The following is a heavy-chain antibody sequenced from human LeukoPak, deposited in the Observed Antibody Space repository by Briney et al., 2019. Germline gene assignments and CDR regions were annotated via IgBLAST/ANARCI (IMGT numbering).Heavy chain of an antibody. CDR3: ASSGYYYDSSPSSDY. D-gene: IGHD3-22*01. CDR1: GGTFSSSA. V-gene: IGHV1-69*04. Sequence: ASVKVSCKTSGGTFSSSAITWVRQAPGQGLEWMGRIIPVLNITSYAQKFQGRVTITADESTSTAYMELSSLRSEDTAVYYCASSGYYYDSSPSSDYWGQGTLVTVSS. J-gene: IGHJ4*02. CDR2: IIPVLNIT.